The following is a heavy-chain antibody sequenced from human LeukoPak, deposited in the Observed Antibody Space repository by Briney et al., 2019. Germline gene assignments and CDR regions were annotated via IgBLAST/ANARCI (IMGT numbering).Heavy chain of an antibody. Sequence: PSETLSLTCTVSGGSISSYYWSWIRQPAGKGLEWIGRIYTSGSTNYNPSLKSRVTMSVDTSKNQFSLKLSSVTAADTAVYYCARQIVATAYDAFDIWGQGTMVTVSS. J-gene: IGHJ3*02. CDR3: ARQIVATAYDAFDI. CDR1: GGSISSYY. CDR2: IYTSGST. V-gene: IGHV4-4*07. D-gene: IGHD5-12*01.